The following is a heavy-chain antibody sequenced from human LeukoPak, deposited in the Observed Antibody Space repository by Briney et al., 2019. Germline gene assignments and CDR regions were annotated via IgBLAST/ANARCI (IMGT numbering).Heavy chain of an antibody. V-gene: IGHV4-34*01. CDR3: ARGGMYYDFWSGLIFDY. CDR2: INHSGST. J-gene: IGHJ4*02. CDR1: GGSFSGYY. D-gene: IGHD3-3*01. Sequence: PSEILSLTCAVYGGSFSGYYWSWIRQPPGKGLEWIGEINHSGSTNYNPSLKSRVTISVDTSKNQFSLKLSSVTAADTAVYYCARGGMYYDFWSGLIFDYWGQGTLVTVSS.